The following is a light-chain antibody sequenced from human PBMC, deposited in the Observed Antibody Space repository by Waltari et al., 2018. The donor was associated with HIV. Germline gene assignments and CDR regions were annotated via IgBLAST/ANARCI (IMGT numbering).Light chain of an antibody. J-gene: IGLJ3*02. Sequence: QSVLTQPPSVSGAPGQRVSISCSGGSSNIGSGYDVHSYQQFPGRAPKVLIYANTNRPSGVPDRFSGSKSGYSASLVITGLQAEDDADYYCQSYDSSLSGWVFGGGTKLTVL. V-gene: IGLV1-40*01. CDR1: SSNIGSGYD. CDR3: QSYDSSLSGWV. CDR2: ANT.